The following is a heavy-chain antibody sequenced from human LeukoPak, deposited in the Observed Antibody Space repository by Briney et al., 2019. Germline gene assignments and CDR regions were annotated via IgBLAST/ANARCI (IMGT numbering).Heavy chain of an antibody. CDR1: GCTFTGYY. Sequence: ASVKVSCKASGCTFTGYYMQWVRQAPGQGLEWVGWINPNSGGTNSAQKFQGRVTMTRDTSISTAYMELSRLRSDDTAVYYCARDQGYSSAQGVVDYWGQGTLVTVSS. CDR3: ARDQGYSSAQGVVDY. J-gene: IGHJ4*02. CDR2: INPNSGGT. V-gene: IGHV1-2*02. D-gene: IGHD6-19*01.